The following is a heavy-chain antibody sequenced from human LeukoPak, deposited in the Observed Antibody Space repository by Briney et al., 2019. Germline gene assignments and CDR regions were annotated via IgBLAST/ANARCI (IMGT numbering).Heavy chain of an antibody. V-gene: IGHV4-34*01. CDR2: INHSGST. Sequence: SETLSLTCAVYGGSFSGYYWSWIRQPPGKGLEWIGEINHSGSTNYNPSLKSRVTLSVDTSKNHFSLRLSSVTAADTAVYYCARVLEGSSGQHWYFDLWGRGTLVTVSS. J-gene: IGHJ2*01. CDR1: GGSFSGYY. CDR3: ARVLEGSSGQHWYFDL. D-gene: IGHD6-19*01.